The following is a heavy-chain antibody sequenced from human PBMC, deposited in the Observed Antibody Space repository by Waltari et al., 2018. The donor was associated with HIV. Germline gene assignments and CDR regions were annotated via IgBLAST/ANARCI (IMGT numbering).Heavy chain of an antibody. Sequence: QVQLVESGGGVVQPGRSLRLSCAASGFTFSSYALHWFRQAPGKGVEWVAVISHDGSNKYYADSVKGRFTISRDNSKNTLYLQMNSLRAEDTAVYYCASFSGYGYYYYYTMDVWGQGTTVTVSS. D-gene: IGHD5-12*01. V-gene: IGHV3-30*04. CDR3: ASFSGYGYYYYYTMDV. J-gene: IGHJ6*02. CDR1: GFTFSSYA. CDR2: ISHDGSNK.